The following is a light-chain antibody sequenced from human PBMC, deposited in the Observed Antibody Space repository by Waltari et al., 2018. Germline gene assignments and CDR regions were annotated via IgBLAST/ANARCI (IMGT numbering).Light chain of an antibody. J-gene: IGKJ2*01. CDR2: KAS. CDR1: QSISSW. Sequence: DIQMTQSPSTLSASVGDRVTITCRASQSISSWLAWYQQKPGKAPKRLIYKASILESGIPSRFSGSGSGTEFTLTISSLQPDDFATYYCQQYNSYPYTFGQGTKLEIK. CDR3: QQYNSYPYT. V-gene: IGKV1-5*03.